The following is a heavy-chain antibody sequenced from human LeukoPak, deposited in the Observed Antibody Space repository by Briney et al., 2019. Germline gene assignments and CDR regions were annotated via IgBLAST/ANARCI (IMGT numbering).Heavy chain of an antibody. Sequence: PSETLSLTCTVSGGSISSSSYYWGWIRQPPGKGLEWVSYISSSSSTIYYADSVKGRFTISRDNAKNSLYLQMNSLRSEDTAVYYCAKLGGGSSSWYYYYYYMDVWGKGTTVTISS. V-gene: IGHV3-11*01. J-gene: IGHJ6*03. CDR1: GGSISSSSYY. D-gene: IGHD6-13*01. CDR3: AKLGGGSSSWYYYYYYMDV. CDR2: ISSSSSTI.